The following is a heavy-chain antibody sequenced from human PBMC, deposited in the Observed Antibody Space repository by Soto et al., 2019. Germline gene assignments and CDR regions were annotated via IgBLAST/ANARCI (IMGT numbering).Heavy chain of an antibody. CDR1: GFSLTTTGVG. CDR3: TQVYGSGSWGGYFHS. J-gene: IGHJ4*02. D-gene: IGHD1-26*01. V-gene: IGHV2-5*02. CDR2: VFWDGGE. Sequence: QITLRASGPSLVKPTETLTLTCTFSGFSLTTTGVGVGWIRQPPGKALEWLAVVFWDGGERYSPSLKSRVTITKDTSKDQVVLTMTNMDPADTATYYCTQVYGSGSWGGYFHSWGQGTLVTVSS.